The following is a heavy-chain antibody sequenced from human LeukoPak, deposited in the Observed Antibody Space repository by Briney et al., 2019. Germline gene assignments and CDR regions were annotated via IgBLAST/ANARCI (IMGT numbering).Heavy chain of an antibody. J-gene: IGHJ4*02. CDR2: A. D-gene: IGHD6-6*01. V-gene: IGHV1-69*05. Sequence: ANYAQKFQGRVTITTDESTSTAHMELSSLRSEDTAVYYCARGLQEYLFDYWGQGTLVTVSS. CDR3: ARGLQEYLFDY.